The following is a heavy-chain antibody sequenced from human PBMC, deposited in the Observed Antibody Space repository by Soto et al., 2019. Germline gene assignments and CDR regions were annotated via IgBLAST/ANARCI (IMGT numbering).Heavy chain of an antibody. D-gene: IGHD1-1*01. J-gene: IGHJ6*02. Sequence: ASVKVSCKASGYTFTSHYIHWVRQAPGQGPEWMAMINPSGGTTSYAQKFQGRVTMTRDTSTSTVYMELSSLRSEDTAVYYCARDRTKSYYYYDMDVWGQGTTVTVSS. V-gene: IGHV1-46*01. CDR1: GYTFTSHY. CDR2: INPSGGTT. CDR3: ARDRTKSYYYYDMDV.